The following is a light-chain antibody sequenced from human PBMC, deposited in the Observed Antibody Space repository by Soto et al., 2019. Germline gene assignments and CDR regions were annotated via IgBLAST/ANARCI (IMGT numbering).Light chain of an antibody. CDR1: QSINSY. V-gene: IGKV3D-15*01. Sequence: EIVMTQSPATLSVSPGERATLSWRASQSINSYLAWFQQKPGQAPRLLIYGTSSRASGIPARFSGSGSGTEFALTINSLQSEDFAVYYCQQYNNWPYTFGQGTKLEIK. J-gene: IGKJ2*01. CDR3: QQYNNWPYT. CDR2: GTS.